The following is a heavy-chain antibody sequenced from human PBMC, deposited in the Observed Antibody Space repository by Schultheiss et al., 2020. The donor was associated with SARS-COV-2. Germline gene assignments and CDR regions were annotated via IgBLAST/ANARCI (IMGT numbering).Heavy chain of an antibody. Sequence: SETLSLTCAVHGGSFSGYYWSWIRQPPGEGLEWIGEITHSGSANYNPSLKSRVTISVGTSKNQFSLKLSSVTAADTAVYYCARLYSSSWYQDYWGQGTLVTVSS. J-gene: IGHJ4*02. V-gene: IGHV4-34*01. CDR1: GGSFSGYY. D-gene: IGHD6-13*01. CDR3: ARLYSSSWYQDY. CDR2: ITHSGSA.